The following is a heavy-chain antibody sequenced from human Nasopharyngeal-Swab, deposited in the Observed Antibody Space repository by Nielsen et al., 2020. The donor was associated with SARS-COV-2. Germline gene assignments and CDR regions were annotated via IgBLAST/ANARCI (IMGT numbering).Heavy chain of an antibody. CDR2: IYYSGST. Sequence: SETLSLTCTVSGGSISSSSYYWGWIRQPPGKGLEWIGSIYYSGSTYYNPSLKSRVTISVDTSKNQFSLKLSSVTAADTAVYYCARSYGYYEGYYYYGMDVWGQGTTVTVSS. V-gene: IGHV4-39*07. D-gene: IGHD4-17*01. CDR3: ARSYGYYEGYYYYGMDV. CDR1: GGSISSSSYY. J-gene: IGHJ6*02.